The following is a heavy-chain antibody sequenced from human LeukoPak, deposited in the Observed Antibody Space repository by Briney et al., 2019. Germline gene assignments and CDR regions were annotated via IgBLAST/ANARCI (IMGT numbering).Heavy chain of an antibody. CDR3: ARGGTGRY. J-gene: IGHJ4*02. CDR2: ASHSGIS. Sequence: SETLSLTCAVYGDSLSDYYWSWIRQPPGKGLEWLGEASHSGISKYNPSLKSRVTISLDTSRSQFSLNVASVTAADTAVYYCARGGTGRYWGQGTLVTVSS. D-gene: IGHD1-1*01. V-gene: IGHV4-34*01. CDR1: GDSLSDYY.